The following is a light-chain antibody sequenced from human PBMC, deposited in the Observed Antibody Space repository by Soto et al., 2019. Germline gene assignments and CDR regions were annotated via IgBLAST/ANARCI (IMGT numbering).Light chain of an antibody. CDR1: QSVLYSSNNKNY. CDR2: WAS. J-gene: IGKJ5*01. CDR3: QQYYSTPHS. V-gene: IGKV4-1*01. Sequence: DTVMTQSPDSLAVSLGERATINCKSSQSVLYSSNNKNYLGWYQKKPGQPPKLLVSWASARESGVPDRFNGSGSGTDFTLTISSLQAEDGAVYYCQQYYSTPHSFGQGTRLEIK.